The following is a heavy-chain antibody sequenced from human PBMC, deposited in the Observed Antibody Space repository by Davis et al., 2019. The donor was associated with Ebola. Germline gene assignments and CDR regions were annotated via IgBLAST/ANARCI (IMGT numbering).Heavy chain of an antibody. V-gene: IGHV4-34*01. CDR2: INHSGST. J-gene: IGHJ6*02. D-gene: IGHD2-15*01. Sequence: SETLSLTCAVYGGSFSGYYWSWIRQPPGKGLEWIGEINHSGSTNYNPSLKSRVTISVDTSKNQFSLKLSSVTAADTAVYYCARGDIVVVVAAVLGSWLAHRPYGMDVWGQGTTVTVSS. CDR3: ARGDIVVVVAAVLGSWLAHRPYGMDV. CDR1: GGSFSGYY.